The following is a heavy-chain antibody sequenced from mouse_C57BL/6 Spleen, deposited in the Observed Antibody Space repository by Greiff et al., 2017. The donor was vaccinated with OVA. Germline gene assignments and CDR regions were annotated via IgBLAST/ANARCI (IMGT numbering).Heavy chain of an antibody. CDR3: ARGPYYSNYQDWYCDV. V-gene: IGHV1-50*01. D-gene: IGHD2-5*01. CDR2: IDPSDSYT. CDR1: GYTFTSYW. J-gene: IGHJ1*03. Sequence: QVQLQQPGAELVKPGASVKLSCKASGYTFTSYWMKWVKQRPGQGLEWIGEIDPSDSYTNYNQKFKGKATLTVDTSSSTAYMQRSILTSEDAAVYYCARGPYYSNYQDWYCDVGGTGTTVTVSS.